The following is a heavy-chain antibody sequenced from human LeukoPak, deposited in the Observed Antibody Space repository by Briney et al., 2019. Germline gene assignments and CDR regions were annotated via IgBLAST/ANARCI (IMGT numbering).Heavy chain of an antibody. J-gene: IGHJ3*02. CDR1: GGSISSSSYY. D-gene: IGHD6-13*01. V-gene: IGHV4-39*07. Sequence: SETLSLTCTVSGGSISSSSYYWGWIRQPPGKGLEWIGSIYYSGSTYYNPSLKSRVTISVDTSKNQFSLKLSSATAADTAVYYCARDLSIAAARLAFDIWGQGTMVTVSS. CDR3: ARDLSIAAARLAFDI. CDR2: IYYSGST.